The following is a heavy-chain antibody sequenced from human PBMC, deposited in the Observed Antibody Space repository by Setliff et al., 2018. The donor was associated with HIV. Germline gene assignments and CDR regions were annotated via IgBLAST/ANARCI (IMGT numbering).Heavy chain of an antibody. CDR2: INPSGGSA. D-gene: IGHD3-22*01. CDR1: GYTFTSYY. J-gene: IGHJ3*02. V-gene: IGHV1-46*01. Sequence: ASVKVSCKASGYTFTSYYLHWVRQAPGQELEWMGMINPSGGSASYAQKFQGRVTMSRDTSTSTVHMELSSLRSEDTAVYYCARDYFDSSAYHYGFGAFDIWGQGTMVTVSS. CDR3: ARDYFDSSAYHYGFGAFDI.